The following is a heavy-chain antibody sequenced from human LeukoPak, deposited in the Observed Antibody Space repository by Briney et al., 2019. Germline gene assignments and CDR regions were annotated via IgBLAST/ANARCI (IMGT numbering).Heavy chain of an antibody. D-gene: IGHD1-7*01. V-gene: IGHV3-53*01. CDR3: AKDDWNYGRAFDI. CDR1: GFTVSSNY. J-gene: IGHJ3*02. Sequence: GGSLRLSCAASGFTVSSNYMSWVCQAPGKGLEWVSVIYSGGSTYYADSVKGRFTISRDNSKNTLYLQMNSLRAEDTAVYYCAKDDWNYGRAFDIWGQGTMVTVSS. CDR2: IYSGGST.